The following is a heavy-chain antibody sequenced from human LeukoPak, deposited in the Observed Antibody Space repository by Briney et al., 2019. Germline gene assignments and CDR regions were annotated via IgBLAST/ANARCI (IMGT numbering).Heavy chain of an antibody. CDR3: AKERFGELGYEYFHH. V-gene: IGHV3-30*18. D-gene: IGHD3-10*01. CDR2: ISYDGSNK. CDR1: GFTFSSYG. Sequence: GGSLRLSCAASGFTFSSYGMHWVRQAPGKGLEWVAVISYDGSNKYYADSVKGRFTISRDNSKNTLYLQMNSLRAEDTAVYYCAKERFGELGYEYFHHWGQGTLVTVSS. J-gene: IGHJ1*01.